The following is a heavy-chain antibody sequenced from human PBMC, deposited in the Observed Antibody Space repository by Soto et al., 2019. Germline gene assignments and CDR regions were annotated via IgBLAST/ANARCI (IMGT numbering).Heavy chain of an antibody. CDR1: GYSFTSYW. J-gene: IGHJ5*02. V-gene: IGHV5-51*01. CDR3: ARLGAIAAAGPNWFDP. D-gene: IGHD6-13*01. CDR2: IYPGDSDT. Sequence: ESLKISCKGSGYSFTSYWIGWVRQMPGKGLEWMGIIYPGDSDTRYSPSFQGQVTISADKSISTAYLQWSSLKASDTAMYYCARLGAIAAAGPNWFDPWGQGTLVTVSS.